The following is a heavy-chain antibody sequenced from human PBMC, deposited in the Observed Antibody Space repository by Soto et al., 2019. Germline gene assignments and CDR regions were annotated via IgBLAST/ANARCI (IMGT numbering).Heavy chain of an antibody. J-gene: IGHJ4*02. CDR1: GGSISSGGYY. V-gene: IGHV4-31*03. CDR3: ARAAFYYGSGSYSGTDY. Sequence: QVQLQESGPGLVKPSQTLSLTCTVSGGSISSGGYYWSWIRQHPGKGLEWIGYIYYSGSTYYNPSLKSRVTISVDTSKNHFSLKLSSVTAADTAVYYCARAAFYYGSGSYSGTDYWGQGTLVTVSS. D-gene: IGHD3-10*01. CDR2: IYYSGST.